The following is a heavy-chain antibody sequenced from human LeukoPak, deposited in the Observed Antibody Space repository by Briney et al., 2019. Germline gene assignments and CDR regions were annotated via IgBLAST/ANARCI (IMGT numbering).Heavy chain of an antibody. J-gene: IGHJ4*02. D-gene: IGHD5-12*01. Sequence: GGSLRLSCAASGFTFSSYEMNWVRQAPGKGLEWVSYISSSGSTIYYADSVKGRFTISRDNAKNSLYLQMNSLKTEDTAVYYCTTDSGYFFDYWGQGTLVTVSS. CDR2: ISSSGSTI. V-gene: IGHV3-48*03. CDR1: GFTFSSYE. CDR3: TTDSGYFFDY.